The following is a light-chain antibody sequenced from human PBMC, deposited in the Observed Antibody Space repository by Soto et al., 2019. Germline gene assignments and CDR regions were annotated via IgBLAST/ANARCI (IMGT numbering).Light chain of an antibody. CDR3: QHYQNLWA. V-gene: IGKV3-15*01. J-gene: IGKJ1*01. Sequence: EIVMTQSPATLSVSPGERATLSCRASQSVYSNVAWYQQRPGQAPRLLIYRASTRATGIPARFSGSGSGTEFTLTISILQSEDFAVYYCQHYQNLWAFGQGTKVEIK. CDR1: QSVYSN. CDR2: RAS.